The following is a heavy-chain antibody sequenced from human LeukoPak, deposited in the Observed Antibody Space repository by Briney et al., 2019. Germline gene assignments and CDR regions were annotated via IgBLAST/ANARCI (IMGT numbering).Heavy chain of an antibody. D-gene: IGHD3-16*02. CDR3: ANSGSYRYGYYFDY. CDR1: GFTFSSYA. J-gene: IGHJ4*02. V-gene: IGHV3-23*01. Sequence: PGGSLRLSCAASGFTFSSYAMSWVRQAPGKGLEWVSVISGSGGSTYYADSVKGRFTISRDNSKNTLYLQMNSLRAEDTAVYYCANSGSYRYGYYFDYWGQGTLVTVSS. CDR2: ISGSGGST.